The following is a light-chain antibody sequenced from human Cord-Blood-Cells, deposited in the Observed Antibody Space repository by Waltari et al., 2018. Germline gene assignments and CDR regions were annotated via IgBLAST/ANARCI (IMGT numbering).Light chain of an antibody. Sequence: EIVLTQSPATLSLSPGERATLSCRASQSVRGYLARYQQNPGQAPRLLIYDASNRATGIPARFSGSGSGTDFTLTISSLEPEDFAVYYCQQRSNWPPMYTFGQGTKLEIK. CDR3: QQRSNWPPMYT. J-gene: IGKJ2*01. CDR1: QSVRGY. CDR2: DAS. V-gene: IGKV3-11*01.